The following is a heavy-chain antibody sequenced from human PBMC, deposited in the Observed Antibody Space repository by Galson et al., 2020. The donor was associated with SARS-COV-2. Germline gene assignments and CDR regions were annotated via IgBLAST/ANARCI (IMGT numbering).Heavy chain of an antibody. V-gene: IGHV3-33*01. CDR2: IWYDGSNK. J-gene: IGHJ4*02. CDR3: ARDPAFGELLDWGDY. Sequence: GGSLKRSFAASGFTFGSYGMHWVRQAPGKGLEWVAVIWYDGSNKYYADSVKGRFTISRDNSKNTLYLQMNSLRAEDTAVYYCARDPAFGELLDWGDYWGQGTLVTVSS. CDR1: GFTFGSYG. D-gene: IGHD3-10*01.